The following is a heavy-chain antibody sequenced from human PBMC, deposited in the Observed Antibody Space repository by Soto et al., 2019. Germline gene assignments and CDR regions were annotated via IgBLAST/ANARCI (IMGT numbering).Heavy chain of an antibody. D-gene: IGHD1-26*01. CDR1: GFTFSSYA. CDR3: ASQEGGATEDAFDL. J-gene: IGHJ3*01. V-gene: IGHV3-30-3*01. CDR2: ISYDGSNK. Sequence: QVQLVESGGGVVQPGRSLRLSCAASGFTFSSYAMHWVRQAPGKGLEWVAVISYDGSNKYYADSVKGRFTISRDNSKNTLYLQMNSLRADDTAAYYCASQEGGATEDAFDLWGQETKVTFSS.